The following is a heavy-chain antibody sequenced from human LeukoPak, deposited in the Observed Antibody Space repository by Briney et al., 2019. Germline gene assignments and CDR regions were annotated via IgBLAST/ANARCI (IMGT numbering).Heavy chain of an antibody. J-gene: IGHJ6*03. CDR3: ARETIPLSVPDGSGSYYYYYYMDV. CDR2: IGSSSDFI. V-gene: IGHV3-21*01. Sequence: PGGSLRLSCAASGFTFSDYSLNWVRQAPGKGLEWVSSIGSSSDFIYYADSVKGRFTISRDNAKKPLLLEMNSLRAEDTALYLCARETIPLSVPDGSGSYYYYYYMDVWGKGTTVTVSS. CDR1: GFTFSDYS. D-gene: IGHD3-22*01.